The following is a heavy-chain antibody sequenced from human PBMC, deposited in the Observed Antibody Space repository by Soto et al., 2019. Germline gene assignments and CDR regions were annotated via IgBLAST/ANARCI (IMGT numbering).Heavy chain of an antibody. J-gene: IGHJ4*02. V-gene: IGHV3-66*01. D-gene: IGHD5-12*01. CDR3: ATRTITLPH. CDR2: IYSGGTT. CDR1: RFAVSDNY. Sequence: GGSLRLSCAASRFAVSDNYMSWVRQAPGKGLEFVSLIYSGGTTSYADSVKGRFTISRDNSKNTLYLQMNNLRAEDTAAYYCATRTITLPHWGQGTLVTVSS.